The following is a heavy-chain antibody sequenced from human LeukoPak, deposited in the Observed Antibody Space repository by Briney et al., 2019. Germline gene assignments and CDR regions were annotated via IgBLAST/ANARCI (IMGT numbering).Heavy chain of an antibody. CDR2: INPNSGGT. CDR1: GYTFTSYG. CDR3: ARNYGDYGYYYGMDV. Sequence: ASVKVSCKASGYTFTSYGISWARQAPGQGLEWMGWINPNSGGTSYAQKFQGRVTMTRDTSISTAYMELSRLRSDDTAVYYCARNYGDYGYYYGMDVWGQGTTVTVSS. D-gene: IGHD4-17*01. J-gene: IGHJ6*02. V-gene: IGHV1-2*02.